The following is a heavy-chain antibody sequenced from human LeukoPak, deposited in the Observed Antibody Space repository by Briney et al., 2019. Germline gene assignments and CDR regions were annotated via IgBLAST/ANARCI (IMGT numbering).Heavy chain of an antibody. J-gene: IGHJ6*03. CDR2: MNPNSGNT. Sequence: ASVKVSCKASGYTFTSYDINWVRQATGQGLEWMGWMNPNSGNTGYAQKFQGRVTITADKSTSTAYMELSSLRSEDTAVYYCARDGGGLRGATRLGYYYYMDVWGKGTTVTVSS. CDR3: ARDGGGLRGATRLGYYYYMDV. D-gene: IGHD1-26*01. CDR1: GYTFTSYD. V-gene: IGHV1-8*01.